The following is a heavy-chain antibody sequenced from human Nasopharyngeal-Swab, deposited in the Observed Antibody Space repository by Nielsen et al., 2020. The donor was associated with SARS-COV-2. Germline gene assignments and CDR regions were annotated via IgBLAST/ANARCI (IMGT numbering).Heavy chain of an antibody. Sequence: GGSLRLSCVASGFIVSSNYMSWVRQAPGKGLEWVSVIYSGGSTYYADSVKGRFTISRDNSKNTQYLQMNSLRVEDTAVYYCATGRGLGYFQQWGQGTLVTVSS. CDR1: GFIVSSNY. CDR2: IYSGGST. CDR3: ATGRGLGYFQQ. J-gene: IGHJ1*01. V-gene: IGHV3-53*01. D-gene: IGHD3-16*01.